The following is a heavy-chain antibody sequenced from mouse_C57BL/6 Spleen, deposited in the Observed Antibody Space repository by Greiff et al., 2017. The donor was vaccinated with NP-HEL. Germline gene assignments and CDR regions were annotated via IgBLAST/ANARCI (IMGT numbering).Heavy chain of an antibody. D-gene: IGHD4-1*01. J-gene: IGHJ2*01. Sequence: VQLQQSGAELVRPGASVTLSCKASGYTFTDYEMHWVKQTPVHGLEWIGAIDPEPGGTAYNQKFKGKAILTADKSSSTAYMELRSLTSEDSAVYYCTREGAGTLDYWGQGTTLTVSS. V-gene: IGHV1-15*01. CDR1: GYTFTDYE. CDR2: IDPEPGGT. CDR3: TREGAGTLDY.